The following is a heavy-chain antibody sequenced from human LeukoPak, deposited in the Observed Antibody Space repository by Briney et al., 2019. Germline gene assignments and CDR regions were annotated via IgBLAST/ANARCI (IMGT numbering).Heavy chain of an antibody. CDR2: INPNSGGT. CDR3: ARDRGITMVRGQKREFDP. V-gene: IGHV1-2*02. Sequence: RASVTVSCKSSGYTFTGYNMHWVRQAPGQGLEWMGWINPNSGGTNYAQKFQGRVTMTRDTSISTAYMELSRLRADDTAVYYCARDRGITMVRGQKREFDPWGQGTLVTVSS. CDR1: GYTFTGYN. J-gene: IGHJ5*02. D-gene: IGHD3-10*01.